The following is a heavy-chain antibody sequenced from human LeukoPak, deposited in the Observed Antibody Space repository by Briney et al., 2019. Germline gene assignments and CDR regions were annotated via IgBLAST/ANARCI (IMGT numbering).Heavy chain of an antibody. CDR1: GFTFSSYG. D-gene: IGHD5-18*01. V-gene: IGHV3-30*18. J-gene: IGHJ4*02. CDR2: ISYDGSSK. Sequence: PGGSLRLSCAVSGFTFSSYGMQWVRQAPGKGLEWVAVISYDGSSKFYEDSVKGRFTISRDNSKNTLYLQMNSLRVEDTAVYYCVKEFGGYSYGAYFDYWGQGTLVTVSS. CDR3: VKEFGGYSYGAYFDY.